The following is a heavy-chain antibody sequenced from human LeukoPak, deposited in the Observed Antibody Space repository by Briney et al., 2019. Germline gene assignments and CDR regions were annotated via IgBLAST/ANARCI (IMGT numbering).Heavy chain of an antibody. D-gene: IGHD1-26*01. CDR1: GYTFTIYY. CDR2: INPSGGST. Sequence: ASVKVSCKASGYTFTIYYMHWVRQAPGQGLEWMGIINPSGGSTSYAQKFQGRVTMTRDMSTSTVYMELSSLRSEDTAVYYCARGGIVGATWDYWGQGTLVTVSS. CDR3: ARGGIVGATWDY. V-gene: IGHV1-46*01. J-gene: IGHJ4*02.